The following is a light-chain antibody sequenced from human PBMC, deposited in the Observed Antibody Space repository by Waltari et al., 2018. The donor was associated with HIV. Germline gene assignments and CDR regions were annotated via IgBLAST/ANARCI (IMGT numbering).Light chain of an antibody. J-gene: IGLJ2*01. CDR2: DNN. CDR1: SPNIGNNY. CDR3: GTWDSSLSAGL. Sequence: QSVFTQPPSVSAAPGQTVTISCSGSSPNIGNNYLSWYQQLPGTAPKLLIYDNNKRPSGIPDRFSGSKSGTSATLGITGLQTGDEADYYCGTWDSSLSAGLFGGGTKLTVL. V-gene: IGLV1-51*01.